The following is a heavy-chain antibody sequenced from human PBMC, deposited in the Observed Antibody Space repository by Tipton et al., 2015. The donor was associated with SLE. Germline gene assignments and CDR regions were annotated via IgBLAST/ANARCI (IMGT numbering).Heavy chain of an antibody. CDR1: GGSISSSGYY. J-gene: IGHJ4*02. Sequence: TLSLTCTVSGGSISSSGYYWGWIRQSPGEGLEWIGSIYYSGTTYYNPSLKNRLTISVDTSKNQFSLKLSSVTAADTAVYYCARGGTIAAPFYWGQGTLVTVSS. V-gene: IGHV4-39*07. CDR2: IYYSGTT. D-gene: IGHD6-6*01. CDR3: ARGGTIAAPFY.